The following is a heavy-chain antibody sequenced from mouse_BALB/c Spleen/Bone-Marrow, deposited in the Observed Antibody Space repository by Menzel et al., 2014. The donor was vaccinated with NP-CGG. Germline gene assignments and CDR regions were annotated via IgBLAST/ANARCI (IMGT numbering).Heavy chain of an antibody. Sequence: VKLMESGPELVKPGASVKMSCKASGYTFTSYYIHWVKQRPGQGLEWIGWIYPGDGGTKYNEKFKGKTTLTADKSSSTAYMLLSSLTSEDSAIYFCARKENWAYAMDYWGQGTSVTVSS. CDR2: IYPGDGGT. D-gene: IGHD4-1*01. CDR1: GYTFTSYY. CDR3: ARKENWAYAMDY. V-gene: IGHV1S56*01. J-gene: IGHJ4*01.